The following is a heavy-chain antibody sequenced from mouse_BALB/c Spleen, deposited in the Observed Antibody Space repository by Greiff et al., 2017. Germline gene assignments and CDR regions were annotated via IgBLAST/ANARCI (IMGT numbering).Heavy chain of an antibody. CDR1: GYSITSDYA. CDR2: ISYSGST. CDR3: ARWGKSNYYFDY. V-gene: IGHV3-2*02. J-gene: IGHJ2*01. Sequence: EVMLVESGPGLVKPSQSLSLTCTVTGYSITSDYAWNWIRQFPGNKLEWMGYISYSGSTSYNPSLKSRISITRDTSKNQFFLQLNSVTTEDTATYYCARWGKSNYYFDYWGQGTTLTVSS. D-gene: IGHD2-5*01.